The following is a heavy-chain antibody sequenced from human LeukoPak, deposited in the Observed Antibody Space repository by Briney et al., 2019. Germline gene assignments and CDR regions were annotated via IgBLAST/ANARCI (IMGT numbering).Heavy chain of an antibody. V-gene: IGHV3-30-3*01. Sequence: GGSLRLSCAASGFTFSSHALHWVRQAPGKGLEWVAVISYDGSDKYYADSVKGRFTISRDNSKNTLYLQMNSLRAEDAAVYYCARRTGGRPFDYWGQGTLVTVSS. CDR2: ISYDGSDK. CDR1: GFTFSSHA. J-gene: IGHJ4*02. CDR3: ARRTGGRPFDY. D-gene: IGHD7-27*01.